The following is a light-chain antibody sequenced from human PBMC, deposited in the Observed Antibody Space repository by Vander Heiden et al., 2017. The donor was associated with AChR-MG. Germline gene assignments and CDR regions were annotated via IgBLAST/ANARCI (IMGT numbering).Light chain of an antibody. CDR1: SSDVGGYNY. J-gene: IGLJ1*01. CDR2: DVS. Sequence: QSALTQPASVSGPPGQLITISCTGASSDVGGYNYVSWYQQHPGKAPKLMIYDVSNRPSGVSNRFSGSKSGNTASLTISGLQAEDEADYYCSSYTSSSTLYVFGTGTKVTVL. CDR3: SSYTSSSTLYV. V-gene: IGLV2-14*03.